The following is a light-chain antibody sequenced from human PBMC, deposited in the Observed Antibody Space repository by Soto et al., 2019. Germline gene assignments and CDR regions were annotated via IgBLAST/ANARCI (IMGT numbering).Light chain of an antibody. Sequence: NFVLTQHHSVSESPGKTVTISCTRSSGSIASNYVQWYQQRPGSSPTTVVYGDNQRPSGVPDRLSGSIDSSSNTASLTSSGLKTQDEADYSSQSYATSSVVFGGGTKPTVL. CDR1: SGSIASNY. CDR3: QSYATSSVV. CDR2: GDN. J-gene: IGLJ2*01. V-gene: IGLV6-57*01.